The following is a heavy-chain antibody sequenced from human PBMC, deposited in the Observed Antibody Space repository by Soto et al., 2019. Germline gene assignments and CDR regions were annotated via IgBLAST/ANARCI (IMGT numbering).Heavy chain of an antibody. Sequence: SETLSLTCAVYGGSFSGYYWSWIRQPPGKGLEWIGEINHSGSTNYNPSLKSRVTISVDTSKNQLFLKLSSVTAADTAVYYCARGYSSSSPFDPWGQGTLVTVSS. CDR1: GGSFSGYY. D-gene: IGHD6-6*01. V-gene: IGHV4-34*01. J-gene: IGHJ5*02. CDR3: ARGYSSSSPFDP. CDR2: INHSGST.